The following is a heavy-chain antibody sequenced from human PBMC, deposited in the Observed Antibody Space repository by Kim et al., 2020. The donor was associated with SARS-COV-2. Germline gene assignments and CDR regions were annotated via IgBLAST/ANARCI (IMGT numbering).Heavy chain of an antibody. CDR1: GFTVSSNY. D-gene: IGHD5-12*01. CDR3: ARELVVATIHGYYYGMDV. V-gene: IGHV3-53*01. CDR2: IYSGGST. J-gene: IGHJ6*02. Sequence: GGSLRLSCAASGFTVSSNYMSWVRQAPGKGLEWVSVIYSGGSTYYADSVKGRFTISRDNSKNTLYLQMNSLRAEDTAVYYCARELVVATIHGYYYGMDVWGQGTTVTVSS.